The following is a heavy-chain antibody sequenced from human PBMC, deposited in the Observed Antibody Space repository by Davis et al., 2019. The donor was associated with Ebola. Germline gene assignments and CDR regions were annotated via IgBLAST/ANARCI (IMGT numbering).Heavy chain of an antibody. CDR2: IWYDGSRK. J-gene: IGHJ4*02. CDR3: ARAVTATWSPFDN. CDR1: GFNFRSYG. V-gene: IGHV3-33*01. Sequence: GESLKISCAASGFNFRSYGMHWVRQAPDKGLEWVAVIWYDGSRKYYGDSVKGRFTISRDNSNNLLYLQMNSLRAEDTAVYYCARAVTATWSPFDNWGQGTLVTVSS. D-gene: IGHD2-21*02.